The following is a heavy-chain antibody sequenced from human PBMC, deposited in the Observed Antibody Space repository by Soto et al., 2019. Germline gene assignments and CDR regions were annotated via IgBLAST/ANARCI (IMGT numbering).Heavy chain of an antibody. J-gene: IGHJ4*02. CDR3: ARALAVRGATPFVY. Sequence: KFQGRVTITRDKSTSTAYMELSSLRSEDTAVYYCARALAVRGATPFVYWGQGTLVTVSS. D-gene: IGHD3-10*01. V-gene: IGHV1-69*04.